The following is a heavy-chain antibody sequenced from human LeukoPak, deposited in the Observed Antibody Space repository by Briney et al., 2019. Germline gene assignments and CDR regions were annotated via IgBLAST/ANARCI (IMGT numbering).Heavy chain of an antibody. D-gene: IGHD2-15*01. CDR3: ARDFREGYCSGGSCYSDWFDP. CDR1: GGSISSSSYY. Sequence: PSETLSLTCTVPGGSISSSSYYWGWIRQPPGKGLEWIVSIYYSGSTYYNPSLKSRVTISVDTSKNQFSLKLSSVTAEDTAVYYCARDFREGYCSGGSCYSDWFDPWGQGTLVTVSS. V-gene: IGHV4-39*07. CDR2: IYYSGST. J-gene: IGHJ5*02.